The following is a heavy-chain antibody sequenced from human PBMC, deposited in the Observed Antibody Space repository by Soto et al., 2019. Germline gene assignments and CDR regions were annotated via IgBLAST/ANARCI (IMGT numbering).Heavy chain of an antibody. CDR3: AKEMGDYYDSSGSWFDP. J-gene: IGHJ5*02. V-gene: IGHV3-23*01. CDR1: GFTFSSYV. CDR2: ISGSGGNT. D-gene: IGHD3-22*01. Sequence: GALRLSCAASGFTFSSYVMSWVRQAPGKGLEWVSAISGSGGNTYYADSVKGRFTISRDNSKNTLFLQMNSLRAEDTALYFCAKEMGDYYDSSGSWFDPWGQGTLVPVSS.